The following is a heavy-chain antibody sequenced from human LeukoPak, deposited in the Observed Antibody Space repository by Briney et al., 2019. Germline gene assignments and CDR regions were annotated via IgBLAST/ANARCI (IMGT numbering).Heavy chain of an antibody. CDR1: GFTLSSYD. CDR3: AREGSQGRMDV. D-gene: IGHD6-13*01. Sequence: PGGSLRLSLAASGFTLSSYDMHSVRQATGKGLEWVSAIGPAGDTYYPGSVKGRFTISRENAKNSLYLQMNSLRARDTAVYYCAREGSQGRMDVWGQGTTVTVSS. J-gene: IGHJ6*02. CDR2: IGPAGDT. V-gene: IGHV3-13*01.